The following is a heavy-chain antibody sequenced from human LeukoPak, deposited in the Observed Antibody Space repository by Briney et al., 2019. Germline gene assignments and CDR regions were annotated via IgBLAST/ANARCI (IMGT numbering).Heavy chain of an antibody. CDR1: GFTFRGYW. D-gene: IGHD2-15*01. CDR2: MKLDGSEE. J-gene: IGHJ5*02. V-gene: IGHV3-7*01. Sequence: PGGSLGLSCAASGFTFRGYWMSWVRQAPGKGLEWVANMKLDGSEEYYVDSVKGRFTISSDNAKNSLYLQMNSLRVDDTAVYYCARWARYCSSGSCYSWFDPWGQGTLVTVSS. CDR3: ARWARYCSSGSCYSWFDP.